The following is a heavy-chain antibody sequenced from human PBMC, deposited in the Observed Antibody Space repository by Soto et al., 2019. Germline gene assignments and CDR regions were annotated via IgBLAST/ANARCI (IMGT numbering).Heavy chain of an antibody. V-gene: IGHV1-46*01. CDR2: INPSGGST. CDR3: ARAQDYDFWSGYLTPYYYYYYGMDV. Sequence: ASVKVSCKASGYTFTSYYMHWVRQAPGQGLEWMGIINPSGGSTSYAQKFQGRVTMTRDTSTSTVYMELSSLRPEDTAVYYCARAQDYDFWSGYLTPYYYYYYGMDVWGQGTTVTVSS. D-gene: IGHD3-3*01. J-gene: IGHJ6*02. CDR1: GYTFTSYY.